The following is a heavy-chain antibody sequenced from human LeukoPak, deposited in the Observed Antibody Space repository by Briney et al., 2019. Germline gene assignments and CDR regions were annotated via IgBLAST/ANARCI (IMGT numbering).Heavy chain of an antibody. Sequence: GGSLRLSCAASGLTVSNNYMSWVRQAPGKGLEWASVIYSGDTTYYADSVKGRFTISRDNSKTTLYLQMNSLRAEDTAVYYCARITMVRGTHAFDIWGQGTMVTVSS. CDR3: ARITMVRGTHAFDI. D-gene: IGHD3-10*01. V-gene: IGHV3-66*01. CDR2: IYSGDTT. CDR1: GLTVSNNY. J-gene: IGHJ3*02.